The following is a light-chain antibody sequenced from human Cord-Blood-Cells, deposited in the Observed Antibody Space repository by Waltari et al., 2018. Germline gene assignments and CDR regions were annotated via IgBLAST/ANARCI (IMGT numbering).Light chain of an antibody. CDR2: KAS. CDR1: QSISSW. J-gene: IGKJ4*01. V-gene: IGKV1-5*03. Sequence: DIQMTQSPSTLSASVGDRVTITCRARQSISSWLAWYQQKPGKAPNLLIYKASSLESGLPSRFSGSGSGTEFTLTIISLQPYDFATYCCQQYNSYPLTFGGGTKVEIK. CDR3: QQYNSYPLT.